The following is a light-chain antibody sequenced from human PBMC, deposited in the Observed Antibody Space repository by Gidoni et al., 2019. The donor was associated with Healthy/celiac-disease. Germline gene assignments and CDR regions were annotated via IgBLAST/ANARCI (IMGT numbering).Light chain of an antibody. J-gene: IGKJ1*01. CDR2: TAS. V-gene: IGKV1-5*03. CDR3: QQYNSYSWT. Sequence: DIQMPQSPSPLSASVGDRVTITCRASQSISSWLAWYQQKPGKAPKLLIYTASSLASGVPSRFSGSCSGTEFTLTISSLQPDDFATYYCQQYNSYSWTFGQGTKVEI. CDR1: QSISSW.